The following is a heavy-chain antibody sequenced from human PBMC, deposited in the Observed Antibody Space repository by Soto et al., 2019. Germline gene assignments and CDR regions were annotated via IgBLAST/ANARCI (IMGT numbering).Heavy chain of an antibody. D-gene: IGHD1-26*01. CDR3: ARWSAIVGGAGALDV. CDR2: LSAYNGDT. V-gene: IGHV1-18*01. Sequence: QVQLVQSGAEVKKPGASVRVSCKTSGYTFINYGITWVRQAPGQRLEWMGWLSAYNGDTSSSEKLQDRFTMNTDTSTNTVDMDLRSLTSDDTAVYYCARWSAIVGGAGALDVWCQGTMVIVSS. CDR1: GYTFINYG. J-gene: IGHJ3*01.